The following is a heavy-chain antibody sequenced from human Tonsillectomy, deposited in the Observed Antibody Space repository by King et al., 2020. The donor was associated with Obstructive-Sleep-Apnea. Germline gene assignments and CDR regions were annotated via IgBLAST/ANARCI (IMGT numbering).Heavy chain of an antibody. D-gene: IGHD4-17*01. CDR3: AKDQDYGDYKAAMDV. CDR1: GFTFDDYA. Sequence: VQLVESGGGLAQPGRSLRLSCAASGFTFDDYAMHWVRQAPGKGLEWVSGITWNSDTIGYADSVKGRFTISRDNAKNSLYLQMNSLRAEDTALYYCAKDQDYGDYKAAMDVWGQGTTVTVSS. CDR2: ITWNSDTI. V-gene: IGHV3-9*01. J-gene: IGHJ6*02.